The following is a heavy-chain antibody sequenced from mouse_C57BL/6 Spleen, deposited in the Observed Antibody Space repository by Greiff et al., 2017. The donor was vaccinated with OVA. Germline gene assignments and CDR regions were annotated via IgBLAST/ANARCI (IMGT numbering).Heavy chain of an antibody. D-gene: IGHD1-1*01. Sequence: VQLQQSGAELVRPGASVKLSCTASGFNIKDDYMHWVKQRPEQGLEWIGWIDPENGDTEYASKFQGKATITADTSSNTAYLQLSSLTSEDTAVYYCTIITTVVATDYWGQGTTLTVSS. CDR1: GFNIKDDY. J-gene: IGHJ2*01. V-gene: IGHV14-4*01. CDR2: IDPENGDT. CDR3: TIITTVVATDY.